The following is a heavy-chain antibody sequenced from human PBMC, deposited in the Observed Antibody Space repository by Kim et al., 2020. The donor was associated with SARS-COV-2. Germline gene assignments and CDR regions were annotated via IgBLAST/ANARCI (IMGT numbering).Heavy chain of an antibody. J-gene: IGHJ5*01. CDR1: GGSFSGYY. D-gene: IGHD3-16*01. CDR2: INHSGST. V-gene: IGHV4-34*01. CDR3: ARGRGGVSQHLRGRGNWL. Sequence: SETLSLTCAVYGGSFSGYYWSWIRQPPGKGLEWIGEINHSGSTNYNPSLKSRVTISVDTSKNQFSLKLSSVTAADTAVYYCARGRGGVSQHLRGRGNWL.